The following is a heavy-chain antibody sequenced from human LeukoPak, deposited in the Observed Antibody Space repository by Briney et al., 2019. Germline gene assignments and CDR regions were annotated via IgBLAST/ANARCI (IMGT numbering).Heavy chain of an antibody. D-gene: IGHD1-26*01. Sequence: GGSLKLSCAASGFTFSGSAIHWVRQSSGKGLEWVGQIDKKDKGYATATAYAASVKGRFTISRDDSINTAYLQIKSLKTEDTALYYCTRDSGTYNWFDPWGQGTLVTVSS. CDR2: IDKKDKGYATAT. CDR3: TRDSGTYNWFDP. CDR1: GFTFSGSA. J-gene: IGHJ5*02. V-gene: IGHV3-73*01.